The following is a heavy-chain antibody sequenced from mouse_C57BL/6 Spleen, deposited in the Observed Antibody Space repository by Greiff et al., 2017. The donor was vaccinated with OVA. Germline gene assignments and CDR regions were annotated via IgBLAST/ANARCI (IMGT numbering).Heavy chain of an antibody. J-gene: IGHJ1*03. D-gene: IGHD1-1*01. CDR1: GYTFTSYW. Sequence: QVQLKEPGAELVKPGASVKMSCKASGYTFTSYWITWVKQRPGQGLEWIGDIYPGSGSTNYNEKFKSKATLTVDTSSSTAYMQLSSLTSEDSAVYYCASDYGSSYPRWYFDVWGTGTTVTVSS. CDR2: IYPGSGST. CDR3: ASDYGSSYPRWYFDV. V-gene: IGHV1-55*01.